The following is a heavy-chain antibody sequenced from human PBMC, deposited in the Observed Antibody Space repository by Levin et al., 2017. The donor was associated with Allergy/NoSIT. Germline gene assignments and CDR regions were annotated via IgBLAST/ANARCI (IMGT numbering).Heavy chain of an antibody. D-gene: IGHD3-10*01. CDR2: IYWDDDK. V-gene: IGHV2-5*02. CDR1: GFSLSTSGVG. Sequence: SGPTLVKPTQTLTLTCTFSGFSLSTSGVGVGWVRQPPGKALEWLALIYWDDDKRYSPSLKSRLTITKDTSKNQVVLTMTNVDPVDTATYYCAHSLFYYGSGIFYNGFDYWGQGTLVTVSS. J-gene: IGHJ4*02. CDR3: AHSLFYYGSGIFYNGFDY.